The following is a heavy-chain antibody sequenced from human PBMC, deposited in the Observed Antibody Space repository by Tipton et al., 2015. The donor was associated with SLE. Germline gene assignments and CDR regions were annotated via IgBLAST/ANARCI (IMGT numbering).Heavy chain of an antibody. Sequence: SLRLSCAASGFTFSSYGMHWVRQAPGKGLEWVAFIRYDGSNKYYADSVKGRFTISRDNSKNTLYLQMNSLRAEDTAVYYCAKESPHSSGWYQHFDLWGRGTLVTVSS. D-gene: IGHD6-19*01. CDR2: IRYDGSNK. CDR3: AKESPHSSGWYQHFDL. CDR1: GFTFSSYG. V-gene: IGHV3-30*02. J-gene: IGHJ2*01.